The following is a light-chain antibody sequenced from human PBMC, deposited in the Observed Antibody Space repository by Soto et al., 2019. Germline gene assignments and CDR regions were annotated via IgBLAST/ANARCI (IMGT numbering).Light chain of an antibody. CDR1: SGHSSYA. CDR2: LNSDGSH. V-gene: IGLV4-69*01. J-gene: IGLJ7*01. Sequence: QAVVTQWPSASASLGASVKLTCTLSSGHSSYAIAWHQQQPEKGPRFLMRLNSDGSHNKGYGIPDRFSGSSSGAERYLTMSSLQSEDEADYYCQTWGTDVSVFGGGTQLTVL. CDR3: QTWGTDVSV.